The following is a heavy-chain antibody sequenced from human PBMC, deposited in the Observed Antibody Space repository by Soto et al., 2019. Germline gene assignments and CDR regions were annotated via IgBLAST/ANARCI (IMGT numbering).Heavy chain of an antibody. CDR3: ARGIASSSRTSLIY. CDR1: GGSISSYY. J-gene: IGHJ4*02. CDR2: IYYSGNT. V-gene: IGHV4-59*01. Sequence: PSETLSLTCTVSGGSISSYYWSWIRQPPGKGLEWIGYIYYSGNTNYNPSLKSRVTISLDTSKNQFSLKLTSVTAADAAIYYCARGIASSSRTSLIYWGQGALVTVSS. D-gene: IGHD6-13*01.